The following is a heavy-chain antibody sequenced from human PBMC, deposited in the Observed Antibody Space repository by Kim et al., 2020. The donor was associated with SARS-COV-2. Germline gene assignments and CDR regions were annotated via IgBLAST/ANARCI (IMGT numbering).Heavy chain of an antibody. CDR1: GGSFSGYY. Sequence: SETLSLTCAVYGGSFSGYYWSWIRQPPGKGLEWIGEINHSGSTNYNPSLKSRVTISVDTSKNQFSLKLSSVTAADTAVYYCARGRYVDTAMVYGPLDVWGQGTTVTVSS. CDR2: INHSGST. V-gene: IGHV4-34*01. J-gene: IGHJ6*02. D-gene: IGHD5-18*01. CDR3: ARGRYVDTAMVYGPLDV.